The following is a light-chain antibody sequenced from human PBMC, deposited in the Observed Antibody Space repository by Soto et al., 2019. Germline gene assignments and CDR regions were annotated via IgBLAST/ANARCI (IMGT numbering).Light chain of an antibody. Sequence: DIVVTQSPISLPVTAGEPASISCRSSQSLLHSNGYNYLDWYLQKPGQSPQLLIYLGSYRASGVPDRFSGSGSGTDFTLKISRVEAEDVGGYYCMQTLQNYITFGQGTRLEIK. J-gene: IGKJ5*01. CDR3: MQTLQNYIT. CDR2: LGS. CDR1: QSLLHSNGYNY. V-gene: IGKV2-28*01.